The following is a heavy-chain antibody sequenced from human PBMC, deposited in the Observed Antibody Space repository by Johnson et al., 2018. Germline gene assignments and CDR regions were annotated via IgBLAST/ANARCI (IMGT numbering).Heavy chain of an antibody. V-gene: IGHV4-59*12. CDR3: LREYCSSPSCYYYYYYGMDV. CDR2: IYYSGST. Sequence: QVQLQESGPGLVKPSETLSLTCTVSGGSISSYYWSWNRQPPGKGLEWIGYIYYSGSTNYNPSLKSRVTISVDTSKNQFSLTLSSVTADDTAFYYCLREYCSSPSCYYYYYYGMDVWGQGTTVTVSS. D-gene: IGHD2-2*01. J-gene: IGHJ6*02. CDR1: GGSISSYY.